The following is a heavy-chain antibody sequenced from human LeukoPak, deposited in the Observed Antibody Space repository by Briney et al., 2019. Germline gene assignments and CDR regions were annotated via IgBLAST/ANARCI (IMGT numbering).Heavy chain of an antibody. CDR2: ISGSGGST. J-gene: IGHJ4*02. CDR1: GFIFSSHA. V-gene: IGHV3-23*01. CDR3: AKNQGQWLVPVDY. D-gene: IGHD6-19*01. Sequence: GGSLRLSCAASGFIFSSHAMSWVRPAPGKGLEWVSAISGSGGSTYYADSVKGRFTISRDNSKNTLYLQMNSLRAEDTAIYYCAKNQGQWLVPVDYWGQGTLVTVSS.